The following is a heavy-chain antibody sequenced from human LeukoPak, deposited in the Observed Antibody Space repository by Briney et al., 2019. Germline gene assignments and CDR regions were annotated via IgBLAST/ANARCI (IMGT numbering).Heavy chain of an antibody. CDR3: ARGIVVVVAAKTDYYYYYYMDV. CDR1: GGSISSYY. J-gene: IGHJ6*03. Sequence: TSETLSLTCTVSGGSISSYYWSWIRQPAGKGLEWIGRIYTSGSTNYNPSLKSRVTISVDTTKNQFSLKLSSVTAADTAVYYCARGIVVVVAAKTDYYYYYYMDVWGKGTTVTVSS. D-gene: IGHD2-15*01. V-gene: IGHV4-4*07. CDR2: IYTSGST.